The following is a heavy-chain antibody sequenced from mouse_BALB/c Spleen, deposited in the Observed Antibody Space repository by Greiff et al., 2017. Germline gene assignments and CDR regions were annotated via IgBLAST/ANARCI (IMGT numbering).Heavy chain of an antibody. V-gene: IGHV10-1*02. CDR2: IRSKSNNYAT. J-gene: IGHJ4*01. CDR1: GFTFNTYA. CDR3: VRQGMDD. Sequence: EVQRVESGGGLVQPKGSLKLSCAASGFTFNTYAMNWVRQAPGKGLEWVARIRSKSNNYATYYADSVKDRFTISRDDSQSMLYLQMNNLKTEDTAMYYCVRQGMDDWGQGTSVTVSS.